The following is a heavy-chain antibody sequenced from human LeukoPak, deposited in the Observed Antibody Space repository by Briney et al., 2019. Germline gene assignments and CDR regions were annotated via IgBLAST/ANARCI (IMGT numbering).Heavy chain of an antibody. V-gene: IGHV3-48*01. D-gene: IGHD5-12*01. CDR2: IRSSSET. CDR1: GFIFSQYS. J-gene: IGHJ5*02. CDR3: ARDAGNSGYGCDL. Sequence: GGSLRLSCAASGFIFSQYSMNWVRQAPGKGLEWVSHIRSSSETFYADSVKGRFTISRDNARNSLYLQMNNLRGEDAAIYYCARDAGNSGYGCDLWGQGTLVTVSS.